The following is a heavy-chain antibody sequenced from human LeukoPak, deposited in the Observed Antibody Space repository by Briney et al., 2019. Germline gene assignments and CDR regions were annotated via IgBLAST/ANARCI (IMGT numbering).Heavy chain of an antibody. CDR2: ISSRSENI. D-gene: IGHD2-2*01. CDR1: GFTFRSFE. V-gene: IGHV3-48*03. J-gene: IGHJ4*02. Sequence: GRSLRLSCAASGFTFRSFEMNWLRQAPGKGLEWIAYISSRSENIYYADSVKGRFTISRDNAKNSLYLQMNSLRAEDTAVYYCAKGVVVPADPFDYWGQGTLVTVSS. CDR3: AKGVVVPADPFDY.